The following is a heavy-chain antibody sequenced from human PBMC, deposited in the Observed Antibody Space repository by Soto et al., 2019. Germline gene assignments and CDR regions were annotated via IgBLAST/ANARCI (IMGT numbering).Heavy chain of an antibody. CDR3: AKDDIVLMVYACRPFDY. CDR1: GFTFSSYA. CDR2: ISGSGGST. V-gene: IGHV3-23*01. D-gene: IGHD2-8*01. Sequence: GGSLRLSCAASGFTFSSYAMSWVRQAPGKGLEWVSAISGSGGSTYYADSVKGRFTISRDNSKNTLYLQMNSLRAEDTAVYYCAKDDIVLMVYACRPFDYWGQGTLVTVSS. J-gene: IGHJ4*02.